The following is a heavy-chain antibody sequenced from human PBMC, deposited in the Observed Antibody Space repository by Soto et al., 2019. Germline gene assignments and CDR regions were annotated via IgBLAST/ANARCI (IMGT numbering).Heavy chain of an antibody. CDR2: IIPIFGTA. D-gene: IGHD3-3*01. J-gene: IGHJ6*02. CDR3: ARDRSTIFGVVITADYYYGMYV. CDR1: GGTFSSYA. Sequence: GASVKVSCKASGGTFSSYAISWVRQAPGQGLEWMGGIIPIFGTANYAQKFQGRATITADESTSTAYMELSSLRSEDTAVYYCARDRSTIFGVVITADYYYGMYVWGQGTTVTVSS. V-gene: IGHV1-69*13.